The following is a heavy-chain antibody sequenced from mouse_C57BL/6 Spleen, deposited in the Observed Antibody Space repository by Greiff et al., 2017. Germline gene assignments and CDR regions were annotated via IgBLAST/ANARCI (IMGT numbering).Heavy chain of an antibody. Sequence: DAGGGLVQPKGSLKLSCAASGFSFHTYAMNWVRQAPGKGLEWVARIRSKSNNYATYYADSVKDRFTISRDDSESMLYLQMNNLKTEDTAMYYCVRHGGSFDYWGQGTTLTVSS. V-gene: IGHV10-1*01. D-gene: IGHD3-1*01. J-gene: IGHJ2*01. CDR3: VRHGGSFDY. CDR1: GFSFHTYA. CDR2: IRSKSNNYAT.